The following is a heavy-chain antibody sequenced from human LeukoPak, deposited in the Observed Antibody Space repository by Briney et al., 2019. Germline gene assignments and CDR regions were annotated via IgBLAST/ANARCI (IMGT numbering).Heavy chain of an antibody. J-gene: IGHJ4*02. D-gene: IGHD4-11*01. V-gene: IGHV3-53*01. Sequence: PGGSLRLSCAASGFTVSSNYMSWVCQAPGKRLEWVSVIYSGGSTYYADSVKGRFTISRDNSKNTLYLQMNSLRAEDTAVYYCARDSVYYFDYWGQGTLLTVSS. CDR1: GFTVSSNY. CDR2: IYSGGST. CDR3: ARDSVYYFDY.